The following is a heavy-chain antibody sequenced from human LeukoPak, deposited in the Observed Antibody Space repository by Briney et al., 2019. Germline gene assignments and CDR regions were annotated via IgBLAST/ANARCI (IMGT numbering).Heavy chain of an antibody. V-gene: IGHV3-21*01. CDR3: ARDYCSGGSCYCNY. J-gene: IGHJ4*02. D-gene: IGHD2-15*01. CDR2: ISSSSSYI. Sequence: PGGSLRLSCAASGFTFSSYSMNWVRQAPGKELEWVSSISSSSSYIYYADSVKGRFTISRDNAKNSLYLQMNSLRAEDTAVYYCARDYCSGGSCYCNYWGQGTLVTVSS. CDR1: GFTFSSYS.